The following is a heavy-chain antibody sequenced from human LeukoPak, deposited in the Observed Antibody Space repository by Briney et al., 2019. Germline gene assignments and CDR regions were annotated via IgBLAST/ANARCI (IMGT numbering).Heavy chain of an antibody. CDR1: GFTFSSYG. J-gene: IGHJ4*02. D-gene: IGHD3-9*01. Sequence: GGSLRLSCAASGFTFSSYGMHWVRQAPGKGLEWVAVISYDGSNKYYADSVKGRFTISRDNSKNTLYLQINSLRAEDTAVYYCAKPLDILTGYWCFDYWGQGTLVTVSS. V-gene: IGHV3-30*18. CDR3: AKPLDILTGYWCFDY. CDR2: ISYDGSNK.